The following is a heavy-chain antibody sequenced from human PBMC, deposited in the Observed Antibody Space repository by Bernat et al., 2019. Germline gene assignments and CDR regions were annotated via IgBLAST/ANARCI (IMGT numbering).Heavy chain of an antibody. D-gene: IGHD3-16*01. Sequence: QVQLQESGPGLVKPSQTLSLTCTVSGGSISSGGYYWSWIRQHPGKGLGWIGNINSSGSTYYNPSLKSRVTISVDTSKNQFSLKLSSVTAADTAVYYCARDDGMITFGPVVYWGQGTLVTVSS. J-gene: IGHJ4*02. CDR3: ARDDGMITFGPVVY. CDR1: GGSISSGGYY. V-gene: IGHV4-31*03. CDR2: INSSGST.